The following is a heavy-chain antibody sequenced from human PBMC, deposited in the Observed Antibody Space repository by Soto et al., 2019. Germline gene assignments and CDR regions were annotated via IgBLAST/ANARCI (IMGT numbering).Heavy chain of an antibody. CDR3: ARSLMNPAMVTFYYFDY. V-gene: IGHV3-74*01. D-gene: IGHD5-18*01. CDR1: GFTCSNCW. CDR2: INSDGSST. Sequence: PGGSLRLSCAASGFTCSNCWMHWVRQAPGKGLVWVSRINSDGSSTSYAESVKGRFTITRDTSASTAYMELSSLRSEDTAVYTCARSLMNPAMVTFYYFDYWGQGTLVTVSS. J-gene: IGHJ4*02.